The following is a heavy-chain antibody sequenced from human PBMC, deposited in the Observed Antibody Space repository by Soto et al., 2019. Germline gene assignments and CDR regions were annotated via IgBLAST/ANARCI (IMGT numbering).Heavy chain of an antibody. V-gene: IGHV1-18*01. Sequence: SVKVSCKASGYTFTSYGISWVRQAPGQGLEWMGWISAYNGNTNYAQKLQGRVTMTTDTSTSTAYMELRSLRSDDTAVYYCVSDGYDSSGYYYYLYWGQGTLVTVSS. CDR3: VSDGYDSSGYYYYLY. CDR2: ISAYNGNT. D-gene: IGHD3-22*01. CDR1: GYTFTSYG. J-gene: IGHJ4*02.